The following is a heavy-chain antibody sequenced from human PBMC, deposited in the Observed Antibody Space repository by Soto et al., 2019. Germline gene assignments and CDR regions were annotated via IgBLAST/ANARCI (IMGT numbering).Heavy chain of an antibody. J-gene: IGHJ6*02. V-gene: IGHV3-74*01. D-gene: IGHD3-10*02. CDR2: IKSGGHKP. Sequence: GGPLRLSCAAYGFTLSNYWMHWVRRAPGKGLVWVARIKSGGHKPTYAGSVKGRFTISRDNAKNTLYPQMDSLRDEDTAVYFCGRGMFSTTDYYCVMDVWGQGTTVTVSS. CDR1: GFTLSNYW. CDR3: GRGMFSTTDYYCVMDV.